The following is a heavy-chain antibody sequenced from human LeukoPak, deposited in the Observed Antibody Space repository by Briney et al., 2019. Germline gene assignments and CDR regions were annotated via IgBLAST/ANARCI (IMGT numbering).Heavy chain of an antibody. Sequence: PGGSLRLSCAASGFTFSNYSMYWVRQAPGKGLEWVSGLSGSGDITYYTDSVKGRFTVSRDNSKNTLYLEMNNLRAEDTALYYCAKRGNEISFFDSWGQGTLVTVSS. D-gene: IGHD2/OR15-2a*01. CDR1: GFTFSNYS. V-gene: IGHV3-23*01. CDR2: LSGSGDIT. CDR3: AKRGNEISFFDS. J-gene: IGHJ5*01.